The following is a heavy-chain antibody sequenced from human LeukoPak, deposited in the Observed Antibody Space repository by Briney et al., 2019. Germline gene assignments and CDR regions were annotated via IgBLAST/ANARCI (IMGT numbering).Heavy chain of an antibody. V-gene: IGHV4-39*01. CDR2: IYYSGST. CDR1: GGSISSSSYY. J-gene: IGHJ4*02. CDR3: ARHVGYEYFDY. D-gene: IGHD5-12*01. Sequence: SETLSLTCTVSGGSISSSSYYWGWIRQPPGKGLEWIGSIYYSGSTYYNPSLKSRVTISVDTSKNQFSLKLSSVTAADTAVYCARHVGYEYFDYWGQGALVTVSS.